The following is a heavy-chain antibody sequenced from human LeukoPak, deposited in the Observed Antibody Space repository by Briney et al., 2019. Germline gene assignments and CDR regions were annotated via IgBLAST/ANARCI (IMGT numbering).Heavy chain of an antibody. CDR2: IYYSGST. CDR3: ARDLGIWDSSGLDPFDP. D-gene: IGHD3-22*01. CDR1: GGSISSYY. J-gene: IGHJ5*02. Sequence: SETLSLTCTVSGGSISSYYWSWIRQPPGKGLEWIGYIYYSGSTNYNPSLKSRVTISVDTSKNQFSLKLSSVTAADTAVYYCARDLGIWDSSGLDPFDPWGQGTLATVSS. V-gene: IGHV4-59*01.